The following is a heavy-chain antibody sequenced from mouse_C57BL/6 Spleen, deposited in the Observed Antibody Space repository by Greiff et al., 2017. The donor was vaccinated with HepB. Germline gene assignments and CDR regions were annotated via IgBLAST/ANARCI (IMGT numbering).Heavy chain of an antibody. J-gene: IGHJ1*03. CDR2: ISSGGDYI. Sequence: EVQGVESGEGLVKPGGSLKLSCAASGFTFSSYAMSWVRQTPEKRLEWVAYISSGGDYIYYADPVKGRFTISRDNARNTLDLQMSSLKSEDTAMYYCTRASTGTHWYFDVWGTGTTVTVSS. CDR3: TRASTGTHWYFDV. D-gene: IGHD4-1*02. V-gene: IGHV5-9-1*02. CDR1: GFTFSSYA.